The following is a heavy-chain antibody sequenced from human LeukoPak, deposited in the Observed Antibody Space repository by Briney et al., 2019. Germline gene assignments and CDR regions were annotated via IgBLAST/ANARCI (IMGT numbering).Heavy chain of an antibody. CDR2: IYYSGST. CDR3: ARDPVGAGNSYYFDY. J-gene: IGHJ4*02. Sequence: PSETLSLTCTVSGGSISSGGYYWSWIRQHPGKGLEWIGYIYYSGSTYYNPSLKSRVTISVDTSKNQFSLKLSSVTAADTAVYYCARDPVGAGNSYYFDYWGQGTLVTVSS. V-gene: IGHV4-31*03. D-gene: IGHD1-26*01. CDR1: GGSISSGGYY.